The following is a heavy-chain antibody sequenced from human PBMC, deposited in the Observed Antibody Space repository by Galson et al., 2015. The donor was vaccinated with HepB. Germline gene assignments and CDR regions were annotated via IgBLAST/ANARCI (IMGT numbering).Heavy chain of an antibody. CDR1: GFTFSSYA. CDR3: AKRGQSSITTCPNFDY. CDR2: ISVSGGSA. J-gene: IGHJ4*02. D-gene: IGHD2-2*01. V-gene: IGHV3-23*01. Sequence: SLRLSCAASGFTFSSYAMSWVRQAPGKGLEWVSTISVSGGSAYFADSVKGRFTVSRDNSKNTLYLRLNSLRAEDTAVYYCAKRGQSSITTCPNFDYWGQGTLVTVSS.